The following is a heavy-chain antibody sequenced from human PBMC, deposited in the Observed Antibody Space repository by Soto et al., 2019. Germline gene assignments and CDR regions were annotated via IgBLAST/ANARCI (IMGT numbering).Heavy chain of an antibody. V-gene: IGHV1-18*01. CDR3: ARDTPPTDY. Sequence: QVELVKSGAEVKKPGASVKVSCKTSGYTFTSYHISWVRQAPGQGLEWMGWISAYNTNTNYAQKFQGRVTMATDTLTSTAYMELRSLRSDDTAVYYCARDTPPTDYWGQGTLVTVSS. CDR2: ISAYNTNT. J-gene: IGHJ4*02. CDR1: GYTFTSYH.